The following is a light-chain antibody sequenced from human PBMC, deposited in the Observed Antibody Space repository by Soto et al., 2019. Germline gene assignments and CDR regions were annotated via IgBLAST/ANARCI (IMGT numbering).Light chain of an antibody. J-gene: IGLJ3*02. Sequence: NFMLTQPLSVSDSPGKTVTISCTRSGGSIASHYVRGFQQRPGSAPTTVIYEDDQRPSGVPDRFSGSIDRSSNSASLPISGLKTEDEADYYCQSYDSTNVVFGGGTKLTVL. CDR2: EDD. CDR3: QSYDSTNVV. V-gene: IGLV6-57*04. CDR1: GGSIASHY.